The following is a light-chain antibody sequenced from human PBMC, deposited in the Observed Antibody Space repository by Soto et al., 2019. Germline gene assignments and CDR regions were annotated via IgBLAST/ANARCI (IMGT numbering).Light chain of an antibody. Sequence: QSVLTQPASVSGSPGQSITISCTLTGSDVRTYNLVSWYQQHPGKVPKPIIYEASKRPSGVSNRFSGSQPGNTASLTVSGLQAEDEADYYCCSSAGDKTYVFGSGTKVTVL. CDR2: EAS. V-gene: IGLV2-23*01. J-gene: IGLJ1*01. CDR1: GSDVRTYNL. CDR3: CSSAGDKTYV.